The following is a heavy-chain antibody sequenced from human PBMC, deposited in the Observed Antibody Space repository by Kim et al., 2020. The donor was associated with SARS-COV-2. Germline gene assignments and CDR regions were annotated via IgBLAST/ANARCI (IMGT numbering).Heavy chain of an antibody. Sequence: SETLSLTCTVSGGSISSSSYYWGWIRQPPGKGLEWIGSIYYSGSTYYNPSLKSRVTISVDTSKNQFSLKLSSVIAADTAVYYCARGNTLDYWGQGTLVTVSS. CDR1: GGSISSSSYY. CDR3: ARGNTLDY. V-gene: IGHV4-39*07. J-gene: IGHJ4*02. D-gene: IGHD2-2*02. CDR2: IYYSGST.